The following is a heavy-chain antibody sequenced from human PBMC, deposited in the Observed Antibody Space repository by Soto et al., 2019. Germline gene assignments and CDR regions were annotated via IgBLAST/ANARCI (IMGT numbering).Heavy chain of an antibody. CDR3: AGVPRDYGKLRSFDY. D-gene: IGHD3-16*01. V-gene: IGHV4-59*01. CDR2: IYYGVTT. Sequence: QVQLQESGPGLLKPSETLSLTCTVSGDSIGSYFWSWIRQPPGKGLEWIGYIYYGVTTNYNPSLRSRPAISVDTSKSQLSLNLGSVTAADTAVYYCAGVPRDYGKLRSFDYWGPGILVTVSS. CDR1: GDSIGSYF. J-gene: IGHJ4*02.